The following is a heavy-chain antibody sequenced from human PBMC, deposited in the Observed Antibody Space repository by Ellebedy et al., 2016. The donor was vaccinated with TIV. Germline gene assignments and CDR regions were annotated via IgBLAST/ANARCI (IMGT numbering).Heavy chain of an antibody. CDR3: ARVGTSIIRFDP. Sequence: SETLSLTXTVSGGSISSGGSYWSWIRQHPGKGLEWIGYIYYSGSTYYNPSLKSRVTISVDTSKNQFSLKLSSVTAADTAVYYCARVGTSIIRFDPWGQGTLVTVSS. CDR2: IYYSGST. V-gene: IGHV4-31*03. D-gene: IGHD2-2*01. CDR1: GGSISSGGSY. J-gene: IGHJ5*02.